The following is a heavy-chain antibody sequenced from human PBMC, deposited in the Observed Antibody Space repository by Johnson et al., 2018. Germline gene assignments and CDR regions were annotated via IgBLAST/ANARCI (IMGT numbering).Heavy chain of an antibody. J-gene: IGHJ3*01. Sequence: QVQLVQSGAQVKKPGASVKVSCKASGYTFTSYDINWVRQATGQGLEWMGWMNPNSGNTGYAQKFQGRVTMTRNTSISTAYLELSSLRSEDTAVYYGARADVLTMIPDAFDVWGQVTMVTVSS. D-gene: IGHD3-22*01. V-gene: IGHV1-8*01. CDR2: MNPNSGNT. CDR3: ARADVLTMIPDAFDV. CDR1: GYTFTSYD.